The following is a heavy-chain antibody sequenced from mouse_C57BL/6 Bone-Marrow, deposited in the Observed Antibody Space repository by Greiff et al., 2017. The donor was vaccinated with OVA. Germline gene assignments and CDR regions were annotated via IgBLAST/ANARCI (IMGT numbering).Heavy chain of an antibody. CDR3: TRNYYYGSGAY. J-gene: IGHJ3*01. Sequence: QVQLKQSGAELVRPGASVTLSCKASGYTFTDYEMHWVKQTPVHGLEWIGAIDPETGGTAYNQKFKGKAILTADKSSSTAYMELRSLTSEDSAVYYCTRNYYYGSGAYWGQGTLVTVSA. CDR1: GYTFTDYE. V-gene: IGHV1-15*01. D-gene: IGHD1-1*01. CDR2: IDPETGGT.